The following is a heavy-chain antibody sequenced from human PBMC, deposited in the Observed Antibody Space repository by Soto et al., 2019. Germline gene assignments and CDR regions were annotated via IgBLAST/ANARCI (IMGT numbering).Heavy chain of an antibody. CDR2: ISANSGDT. J-gene: IGHJ6*03. D-gene: IGHD3-10*01. V-gene: IGHV1-18*01. Sequence: QVQLVQSGAEVKKPGASVKVSCKASGYSFTSHGISWVRQAPGQGLEWMGWISANSGDTNYAQKLQGRVTVTTDTSTSTGYLELRSLRSEDTAVYYCARMVRGSNIDYSHDIDVWGKGTTVTVSS. CDR3: ARMVRGSNIDYSHDIDV. CDR1: GYSFTSHG.